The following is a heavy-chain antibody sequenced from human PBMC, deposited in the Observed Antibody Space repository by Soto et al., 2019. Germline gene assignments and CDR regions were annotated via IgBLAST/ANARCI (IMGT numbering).Heavy chain of an antibody. CDR3: ARDVSIVLVPAHAFDI. Sequence: QVQLVQSGAEAKKPGASVKVSCKASGYTFTSYGISWVRQAPGQGLEWMGWISAYNGNTNYAQKLQGRVTMTTDTSTSTAYMELRSLRSDDTAVYYCARDVSIVLVPAHAFDIWGQGTMVTVSS. J-gene: IGHJ3*02. D-gene: IGHD2-2*01. CDR2: ISAYNGNT. V-gene: IGHV1-18*01. CDR1: GYTFTSYG.